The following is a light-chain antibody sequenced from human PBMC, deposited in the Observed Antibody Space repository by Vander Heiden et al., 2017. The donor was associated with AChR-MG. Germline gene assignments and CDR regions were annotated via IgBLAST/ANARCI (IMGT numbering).Light chain of an antibody. V-gene: IGKV3-20*01. CDR3: QQYGSSPPNT. J-gene: IGKJ2*01. Sequence: EIVLTQSPGTLSLSPGERATLPCRASQSVSSSYLAWYQQKPGQAPRLLIYGASSRATGIPDRFSGSGSETDFTLTISRLEPEDFAVYYCQQYGSSPPNTFGQGTKLEIK. CDR1: QSVSSSY. CDR2: GAS.